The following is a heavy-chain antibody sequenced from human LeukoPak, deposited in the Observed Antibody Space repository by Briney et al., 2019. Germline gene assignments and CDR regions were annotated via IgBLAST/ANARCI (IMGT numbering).Heavy chain of an antibody. V-gene: IGHV3-9*01. J-gene: IGHJ5*02. D-gene: IGHD1-26*01. CDR1: GFTFDDYA. CDR2: ITWNSDSI. Sequence: PGGSLRLSCVASGFTFDDYAMHWVRQVPGKGLEWVSGITWNSDSIAYTDSVKGRLTISRDNTKNSLYLQMNSLRLEDTAFYYCTKELIVGASYAWGQGTLVTVSS. CDR3: TKELIVGASYA.